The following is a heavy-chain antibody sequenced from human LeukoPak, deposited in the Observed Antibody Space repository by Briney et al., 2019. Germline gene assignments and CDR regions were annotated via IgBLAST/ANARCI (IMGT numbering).Heavy chain of an antibody. J-gene: IGHJ4*02. Sequence: TPSETLSLTCTVSGGSISSGGYYWSWIRQPPGKGLEWIGYIYHSGSTYYNPSLKSRVTISVDRPKNQFSLKLSSVTAADTAVYYCARGSMLVVAQQLGLDYWGQGTLVTVSS. V-gene: IGHV4-30-2*01. CDR1: GGSISSGGYY. D-gene: IGHD6-13*01. CDR3: ARGSMLVVAQQLGLDY. CDR2: IYHSGST.